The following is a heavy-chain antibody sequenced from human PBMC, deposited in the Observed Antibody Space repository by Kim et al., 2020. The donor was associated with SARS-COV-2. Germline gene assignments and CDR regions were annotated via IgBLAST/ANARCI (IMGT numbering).Heavy chain of an antibody. D-gene: IGHD1-26*01. CDR3: GKDSYWDISGAGAFEM. CDR2: ISGSGGNK. CDR1: GFTFSSFA. V-gene: IGHV3-23*01. Sequence: GGSLRLSCAASGFTFSSFAMNWVRQAPGKGLEWVSGISGSGGNKYYADPVKGGSTSSGDNSKNTLILQMKSRRAEDTAEYYWGKDSYWDISGAGAFEMWG. J-gene: IGHJ3*02.